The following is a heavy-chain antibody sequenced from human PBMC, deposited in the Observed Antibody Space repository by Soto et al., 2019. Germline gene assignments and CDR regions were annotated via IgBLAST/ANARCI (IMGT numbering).Heavy chain of an antibody. Sequence: ASVKVSCKASGYTFYSHSISWVRQAPGQGLEWMGWISADNINTKYAQKFQGWVTMTRDTSISTAYMELSRLRSDDTAVYYCARGIAAAAARGMDVWGQGTTVTVSS. V-gene: IGHV1-18*01. CDR1: GYTFYSHS. CDR3: ARGIAAAAARGMDV. J-gene: IGHJ6*02. CDR2: ISADNINT. D-gene: IGHD6-13*01.